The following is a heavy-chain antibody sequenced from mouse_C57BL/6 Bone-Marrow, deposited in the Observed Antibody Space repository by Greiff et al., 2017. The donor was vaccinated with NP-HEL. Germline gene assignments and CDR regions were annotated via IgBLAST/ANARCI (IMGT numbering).Heavy chain of an antibody. CDR1: GFTFSSYA. V-gene: IGHV5-4*01. J-gene: IGHJ1*03. D-gene: IGHD1-1*01. CDR3: ARYYYGSSYVYLYFDV. Sequence: EVQVVESGGGLVKPGGSLKLSCAASGFTFSSYAMSWVRQTPEKRLEWVATISDGGSYTYYPDNVKGRFTISRDNAKNNLYLQMSHLKSEDTAMYYCARYYYGSSYVYLYFDVGGTGTTVTVSS. CDR2: ISDGGSYT.